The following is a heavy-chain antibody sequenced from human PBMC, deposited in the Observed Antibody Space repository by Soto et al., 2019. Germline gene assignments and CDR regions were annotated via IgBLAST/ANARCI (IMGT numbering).Heavy chain of an antibody. CDR2: IYYSGST. V-gene: IGHV4-59*01. CDR1: GGSISSYY. D-gene: IGHD3-22*01. CDR3: ARVYDSSGYPRGFDY. J-gene: IGHJ4*02. Sequence: LSLTCTVSGGSISSYYWSWIRQPPGKGLEWIGYIYYSGSTNYNPSLKSRVTISVDTSKNQFSLKLSSVTAADTAVYYCARVYDSSGYPRGFDYLGQGTLVTVSS.